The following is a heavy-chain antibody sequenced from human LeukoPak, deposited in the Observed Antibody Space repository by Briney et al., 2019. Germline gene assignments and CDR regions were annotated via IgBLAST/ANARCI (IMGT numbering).Heavy chain of an antibody. Sequence: GGSLRLSCAASGFTFSSYSMNWVRQAPGNGLDLVSSISSSSSYIYYADSVKGRFTISRDNAKNSLYLQMNSLRAEDTAVYYCARDRGAVAGKGAFDYWGQGTLVTVSS. CDR3: ARDRGAVAGKGAFDY. J-gene: IGHJ4*02. V-gene: IGHV3-21*01. D-gene: IGHD6-19*01. CDR2: ISSSSSYI. CDR1: GFTFSSYS.